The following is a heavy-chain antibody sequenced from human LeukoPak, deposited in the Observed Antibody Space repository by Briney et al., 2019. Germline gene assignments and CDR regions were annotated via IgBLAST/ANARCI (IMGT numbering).Heavy chain of an antibody. CDR2: VYPGDSET. Sequence: RGESLKISCQGSGYSFSTYYIAWVRQMPGKGLECMGIVYPGDSETRYSPSFQGQVTISADKSISTAYLQWSSLKASDTAMYYCATQTPNYDILTGGPIYYYYYGMDVWGQWTTVTVSS. D-gene: IGHD3-9*01. J-gene: IGHJ6*02. CDR3: ATQTPNYDILTGGPIYYYYYGMDV. CDR1: GYSFSTYY. V-gene: IGHV5-51*01.